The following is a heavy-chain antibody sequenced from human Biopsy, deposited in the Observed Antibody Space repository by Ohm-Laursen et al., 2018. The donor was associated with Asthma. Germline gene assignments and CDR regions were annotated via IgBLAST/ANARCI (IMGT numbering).Heavy chain of an antibody. J-gene: IGHJ4*02. CDR1: GSGFSDYA. D-gene: IGHD6-19*01. Sequence: SLRLSCTASGSGFSDYAMSWVRQSPGRGLEWVSSISDRGQTTDYADFVRGRFTISRDFYKNTLYLQMDSLRAEDTAVYYCARGDSSGWSHYYFDYWGQGTLVTVSS. CDR2: ISDRGQTT. CDR3: ARGDSSGWSHYYFDY. V-gene: IGHV3-23*01.